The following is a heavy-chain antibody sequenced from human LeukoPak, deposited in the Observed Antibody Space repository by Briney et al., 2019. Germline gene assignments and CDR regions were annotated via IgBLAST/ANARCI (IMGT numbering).Heavy chain of an antibody. J-gene: IGHJ4*02. CDR1: GFTVSSSY. CDR2: IYSGGST. D-gene: IGHD4-17*01. Sequence: PGGSLRLSCVASGFTVSSSYMSWVRQAPGEGLEYVSFIYSGGSTFYSDSLKGRFTISRDNSKNTLHLQMNSLIADDTAIYYCATARRHDYGDYGGACDNWGQGILVTVSS. V-gene: IGHV3-53*01. CDR3: ATARRHDYGDYGGACDN.